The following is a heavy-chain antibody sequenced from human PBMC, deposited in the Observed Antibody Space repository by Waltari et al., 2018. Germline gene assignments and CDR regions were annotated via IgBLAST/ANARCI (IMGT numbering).Heavy chain of an antibody. J-gene: IGHJ1*01. V-gene: IGHV3-7*03. Sequence: LVESGGDLVQPGGSLRLTCDASGLDLGSSWMSWVRQAPGKGLEWVANINYDGSLPYYEDSVGGRLTISRDNAKNSLYLEMNNVRVDDTAVYYCARGSAYYIRFWDLWGQGTLVTVAS. D-gene: IGHD3-10*01. CDR3: ARGSAYYIRFWDL. CDR2: INYDGSLP. CDR1: GLDLGSSW.